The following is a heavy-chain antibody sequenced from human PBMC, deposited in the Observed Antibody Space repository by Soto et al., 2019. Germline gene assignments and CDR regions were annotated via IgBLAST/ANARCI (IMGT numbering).Heavy chain of an antibody. CDR2: MNPNSGNT. V-gene: IGHV1-8*01. J-gene: IGHJ3*02. CDR1: GYTFTSYD. D-gene: IGHD3-10*01. Sequence: QVQLVQSGAEVKKPGASVKVSCKASGYTFTSYDINWVRQATGHGLEWMGWMNPNSGNTGYAQKFQGRVTMTRKTSMSTAYMALSSLRSEDTAVYYCARGINYYDSGDDAFDIWGQGTMVTVSS. CDR3: ARGINYYDSGDDAFDI.